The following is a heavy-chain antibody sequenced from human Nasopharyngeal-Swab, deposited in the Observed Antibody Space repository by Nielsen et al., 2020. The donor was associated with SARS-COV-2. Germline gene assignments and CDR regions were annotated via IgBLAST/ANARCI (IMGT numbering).Heavy chain of an antibody. CDR1: GYTLTELS. V-gene: IGHV1-24*01. CDR3: ATSAPYCSGGSCYSSWFDP. Sequence: ASVKVSCKVSGYTLTELSMHWVRQAPGKGLEWMGGFDPEGGETIYAQKFQGRVTMTEDTSTDTAYMELSSLRPEDTAVYYCATSAPYCSGGSCYSSWFDPWGQGTLVTVSS. J-gene: IGHJ5*02. CDR2: FDPEGGET. D-gene: IGHD2-15*01.